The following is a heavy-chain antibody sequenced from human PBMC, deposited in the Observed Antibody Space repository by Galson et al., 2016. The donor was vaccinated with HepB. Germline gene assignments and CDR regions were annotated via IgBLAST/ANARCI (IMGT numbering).Heavy chain of an antibody. CDR3: ARDRDNWNPGWLDP. CDR2: INTGSGNT. Sequence: SVKVSCKASGYSFMTYAIHWVRQAPGQRLEWMGWINTGSGNTKYSQTLKDRVTITRDTASTTVYMELSRLTSEDTAVYYCARDRDNWNPGWLDPWGRGALVIVSS. CDR1: GYSFMTYA. V-gene: IGHV1-3*04. D-gene: IGHD1-1*01. J-gene: IGHJ5*02.